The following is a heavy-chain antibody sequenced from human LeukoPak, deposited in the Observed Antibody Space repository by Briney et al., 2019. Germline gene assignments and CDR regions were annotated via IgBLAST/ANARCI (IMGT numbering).Heavy chain of an antibody. D-gene: IGHD2-15*01. V-gene: IGHV4-59*01. CDR2: IYYSGST. CDR1: GGSISSYY. J-gene: IGHJ4*02. Sequence: SETLSLTCTVSGGSISSYYWSWIRQPPGKGLEWIGYIYYSGSTNYNPSLKSRVTISVDTSKNQFSLKLSSVTAADTAVYYCAGSGPRPYYFDYWGQGTLVTVSS. CDR3: AGSGPRPYYFDY.